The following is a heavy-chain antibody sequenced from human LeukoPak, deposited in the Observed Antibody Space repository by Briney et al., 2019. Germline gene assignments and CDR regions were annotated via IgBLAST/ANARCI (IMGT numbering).Heavy chain of an antibody. CDR1: GGSISSSNYS. CDR3: ARVQGYGDYEYYYYMDV. D-gene: IGHD4-17*01. J-gene: IGHJ6*03. CDR2: VYYSGST. V-gene: IGHV4-39*07. Sequence: PSETLSLTCSVSGGSISSSNYSWGWIPQPPGKGLEWIVSVYYSGSTYYNSSLKSRVSISVDTSKNQFSLKPSSVTAADTAVYYCARVQGYGDYEYYYYMDVWGKGTTVTVSS.